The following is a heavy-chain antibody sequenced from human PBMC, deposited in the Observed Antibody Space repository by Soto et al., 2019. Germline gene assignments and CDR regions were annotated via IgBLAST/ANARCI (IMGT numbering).Heavy chain of an antibody. V-gene: IGHV3-30-3*01. CDR3: ARSGYLPFDY. Sequence: GGSLRLSCAASGFTFSSYAMNWVRQAPGKGLEWVAVISYDGSNKYYADSVKGRFTISRDNSKNTLYLQMNSLRAEDTAVYYCARSGYLPFDYWGQGTLVTVSS. D-gene: IGHD5-12*01. J-gene: IGHJ4*02. CDR1: GFTFSSYA. CDR2: ISYDGSNK.